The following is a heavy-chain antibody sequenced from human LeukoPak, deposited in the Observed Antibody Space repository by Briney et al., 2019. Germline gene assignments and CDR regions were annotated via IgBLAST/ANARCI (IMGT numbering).Heavy chain of an antibody. J-gene: IGHJ4*02. CDR3: AKGPASSGSY. CDR1: GFTFSDYY. CDR2: ISGIGGST. V-gene: IGHV3-23*01. D-gene: IGHD3-22*01. Sequence: GGSLRLSCAASGFTFSDYYMSWIRQAPGKGLEWVSAISGIGGSTYYADSVKGRFTISRDNSKNTLYLQMNSLRAEDAAVYYCAKGPASSGSYWGQGTLVTVSS.